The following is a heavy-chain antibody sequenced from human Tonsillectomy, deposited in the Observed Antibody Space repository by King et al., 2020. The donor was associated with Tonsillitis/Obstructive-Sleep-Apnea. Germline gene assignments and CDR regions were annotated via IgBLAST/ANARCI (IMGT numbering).Heavy chain of an antibody. CDR1: GFTFSSYA. J-gene: IGHJ4*02. Sequence: VQLVESWGGVVQPGRSLRLSCAASGFTFSSYAMHWVRQAPGKGLEWVAIISYDGSNKYYADSMKGRFTISRDNSKNTLYLQMNSLRAEDTAVYYCARDMATVTFFDFWGQGTLVTVSS. V-gene: IGHV3-30*04. CDR2: ISYDGSNK. CDR3: ARDMATVTFFDF. D-gene: IGHD4-11*01.